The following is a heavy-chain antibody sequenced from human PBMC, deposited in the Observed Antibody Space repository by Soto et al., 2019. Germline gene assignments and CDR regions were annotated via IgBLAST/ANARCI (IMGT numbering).Heavy chain of an antibody. D-gene: IGHD6-19*01. CDR3: ARDEGSHGFDS. V-gene: IGHV1-18*04. Sequence: ASVKVSCKASGYTFTNYGISWVRQAPGQGLEWMGWVSGYNGNTNYAQNLRGRVTMTTDTSTTTAYMELRTLRSDDTAVYYCARDEGSHGFDSWGQGTLVTVYS. J-gene: IGHJ4*02. CDR2: VSGYNGNT. CDR1: GYTFTNYG.